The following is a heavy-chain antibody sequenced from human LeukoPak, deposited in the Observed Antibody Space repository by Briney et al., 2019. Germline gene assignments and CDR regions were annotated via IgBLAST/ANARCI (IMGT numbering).Heavy chain of an antibody. D-gene: IGHD1-26*01. CDR2: FSSNGGST. Sequence: GGPLRLSCSASGFTFSSYAMHWVRKAPGKGRKYFSAFSSNGGSTYYADSVKGRFTISRDNSTNTLYLQMSSLRAEDTAVYYCVKGHLVWELGDYFDYWGQGTLVTVSS. CDR3: VKGHLVWELGDYFDY. J-gene: IGHJ4*02. V-gene: IGHV3-64D*09. CDR1: GFTFSSYA.